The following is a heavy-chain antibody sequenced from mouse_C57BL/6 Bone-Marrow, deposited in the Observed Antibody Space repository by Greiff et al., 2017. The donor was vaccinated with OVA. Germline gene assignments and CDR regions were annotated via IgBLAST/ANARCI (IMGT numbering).Heavy chain of an antibody. CDR3: TSLYYYGSSYWYFDV. D-gene: IGHD1-1*01. V-gene: IGHV1-5*01. CDR2: IYPGNSDT. J-gene: IGHJ1*03. CDR1: GYTFTSYW. Sequence: VQLQQSGTVLARPGASVKMSCKTSGYTFTSYWMHWVKQRPGQGLEWIGAIYPGNSDTSYNQKFKGKAKLTAVTSASTAYMELSSLTNEDSAVYYCTSLYYYGSSYWYFDVWGTGTTVTVSS.